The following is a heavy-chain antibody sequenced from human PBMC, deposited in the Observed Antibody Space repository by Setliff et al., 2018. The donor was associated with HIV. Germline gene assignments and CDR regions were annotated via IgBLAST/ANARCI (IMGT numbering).Heavy chain of an antibody. CDR1: GGTFNTHA. D-gene: IGHD3-22*01. CDR2: IIPVRGLA. CDR3: ARHYFDSNSYYRPPFDS. J-gene: IGHJ5*01. Sequence: SVKVSCKASGGTFNTHAFSWVRQAPGQGLEWMGGIIPVRGLANYARNFQGRVTITADTSTNTAYLEVVSLRSEDTAIYYCARHYFDSNSYYRPPFDSWGQGTPVTVSS. V-gene: IGHV1-69*10.